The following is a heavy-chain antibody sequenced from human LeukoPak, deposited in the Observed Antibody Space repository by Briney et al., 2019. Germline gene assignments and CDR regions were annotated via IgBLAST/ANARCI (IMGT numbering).Heavy chain of an antibody. CDR1: GFTFSSYA. D-gene: IGHD1-26*01. CDR2: ISYDGSNK. Sequence: GGSLRLSCAASGFTFSSYAMHWVRQAPGKGLEWVAVISYDGSNKYYADSVKGRLTISRDNSKNTRYLQMNSLRAEDTAVYYCARDRGYSGSYFDYWGQGTLVTVSS. CDR3: ARDRGYSGSYFDY. V-gene: IGHV3-30*04. J-gene: IGHJ4*02.